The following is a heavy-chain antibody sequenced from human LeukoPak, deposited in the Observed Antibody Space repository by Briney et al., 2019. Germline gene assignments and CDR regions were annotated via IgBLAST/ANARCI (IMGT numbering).Heavy chain of an antibody. D-gene: IGHD6-19*01. CDR1: GGSISSGGYY. CDR2: IYYSGST. J-gene: IGHJ5*02. V-gene: IGHV4-31*03. Sequence: PSETLSLTCTVSGGSISSGGYYWSWIRQHPGKGLEWIGYIYYSGSTYYNPSLKSRVTISVDTSKNQFSLKLSSVTAADTAVYYCARDKTASEQWLGNWFDPWGQGTLVTVSS. CDR3: ARDKTASEQWLGNWFDP.